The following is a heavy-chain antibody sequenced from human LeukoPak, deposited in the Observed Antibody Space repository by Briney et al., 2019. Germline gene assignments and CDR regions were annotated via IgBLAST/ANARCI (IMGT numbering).Heavy chain of an antibody. CDR2: IWYDGSNK. V-gene: IGHV3-33*01. J-gene: IGHJ4*02. D-gene: IGHD3-16*02. CDR3: ARELGGVIVYYFDY. CDR1: GFTFSSYG. Sequence: EGSLRLSCAASGFTFSSYGMHWVRQAPGKGLEWVAVIWYDGSNKYYADSVKGRFTISRDNSKNTLYLQMNSLRAEDTAVYYCARELGGVIVYYFDYWGQGTLVTVSS.